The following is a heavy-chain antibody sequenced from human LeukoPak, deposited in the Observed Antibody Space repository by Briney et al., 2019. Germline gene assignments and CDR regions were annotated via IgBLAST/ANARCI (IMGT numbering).Heavy chain of an antibody. Sequence: GGSLRLSCAASGFTFSRYGMNWVRQAPGKGLEWVSSISSSSSYIYYADSVKGRFTISRDNAKNSLYLQMNSLRAEDTAVYYCARDGSGSYPSGYFDYWGQGTLVTVSS. J-gene: IGHJ4*02. CDR1: GFTFSRYG. CDR2: ISSSSSYI. D-gene: IGHD3-10*01. V-gene: IGHV3-21*01. CDR3: ARDGSGSYPSGYFDY.